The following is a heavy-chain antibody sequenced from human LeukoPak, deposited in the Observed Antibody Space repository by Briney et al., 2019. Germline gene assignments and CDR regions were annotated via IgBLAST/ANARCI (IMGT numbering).Heavy chain of an antibody. J-gene: IGHJ4*02. Sequence: DSVKGRFTISRDNAKNSLYLQMKSLRDEDTAVYYCARAFDYWGQGTLVAVSS. CDR3: ARAFDY. V-gene: IGHV3-7*01.